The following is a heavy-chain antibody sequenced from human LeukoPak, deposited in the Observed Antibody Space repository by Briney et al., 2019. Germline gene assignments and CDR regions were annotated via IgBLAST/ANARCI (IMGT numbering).Heavy chain of an antibody. CDR2: ISSNGGST. CDR3: ARATGSSSGWYGWGAFDI. J-gene: IGHJ3*02. CDR1: GFTFGSYA. Sequence: GGSLRLSCAASGFTFGSYAMHWVRQAPGKGLEYVSAISSNGGSTYYANSVKGRFTISRDNSKNTLYLQMGSLRAEDMAVYYCARATGSSSGWYGWGAFDICGQGTMVIVSS. V-gene: IGHV3-64*01. D-gene: IGHD6-19*01.